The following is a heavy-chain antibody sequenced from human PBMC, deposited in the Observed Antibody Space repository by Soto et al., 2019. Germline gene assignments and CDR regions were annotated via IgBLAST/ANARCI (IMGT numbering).Heavy chain of an antibody. CDR1: GGTFSSYA. CDR2: IIPIFGTA. Sequence: SVKVSCKASGGTFSSYAISWVRQAPGQGLEWMGGIIPIFGTANYAQKFQGRVTITADESTSTAYMELSSLRSEDTAVYYCARDPPPDYYDSSGYASDAFDIWGQGTMVTVSS. V-gene: IGHV1-69*13. J-gene: IGHJ3*02. CDR3: ARDPPPDYYDSSGYASDAFDI. D-gene: IGHD3-22*01.